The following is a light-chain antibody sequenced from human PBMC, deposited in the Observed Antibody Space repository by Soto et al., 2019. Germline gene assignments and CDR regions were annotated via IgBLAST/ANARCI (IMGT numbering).Light chain of an antibody. Sequence: DIQMTQSPSSLSVSVGDRVTITCRASKSISSYLNWYQQKPGKAPKLLVYAASSLQSGVPSRFSGSGSGTDFTLTISSLQPEDFATYYCQQSYSNPYTFGQGTKMEIK. CDR2: AAS. CDR1: KSISSY. J-gene: IGKJ2*01. CDR3: QQSYSNPYT. V-gene: IGKV1-39*01.